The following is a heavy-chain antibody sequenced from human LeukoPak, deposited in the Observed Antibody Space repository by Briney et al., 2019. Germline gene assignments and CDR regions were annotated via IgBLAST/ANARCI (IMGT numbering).Heavy chain of an antibody. V-gene: IGHV1-46*01. CDR3: ARDPYNGNYGDYYYYYMDV. CDR1: GYTFTSYY. D-gene: IGHD1-26*01. Sequence: ASVKVSCKAYGYTFTSYYMHWVRQAPGQGLEWMGIINPSGGSTSYAQKFQGRVTMTRDMSTSTVYMELSSLRSEDTAVYYCARDPYNGNYGDYYYYYMDVWGKGTTVTISS. J-gene: IGHJ6*03. CDR2: INPSGGST.